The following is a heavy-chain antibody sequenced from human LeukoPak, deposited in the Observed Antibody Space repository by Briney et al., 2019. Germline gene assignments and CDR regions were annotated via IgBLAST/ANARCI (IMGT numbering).Heavy chain of an antibody. J-gene: IGHJ2*01. CDR3: ARGKVYSSSWYSYWYFDL. CDR2: INHSGST. V-gene: IGHV4-34*01. CDR1: GGSFSGYY. Sequence: PSETLSLTCAVYGGSFSGYYWSWIRQPPGKGLEWIGEINHSGSTNYNPSLKSRVTISVDTSKNQFSLKLSSVTAADTAVYYCARGKVYSSSWYSYWYFDLWGRGTLVTVFS. D-gene: IGHD6-13*01.